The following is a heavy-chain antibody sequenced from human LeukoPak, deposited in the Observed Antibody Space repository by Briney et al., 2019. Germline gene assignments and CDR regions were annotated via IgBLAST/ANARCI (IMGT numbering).Heavy chain of an antibody. CDR3: ARGKDFWSGYHVYWYFDL. CDR1: GGSISSYY. D-gene: IGHD3-3*01. CDR2: IYYSGST. V-gene: IGHV4-59*01. J-gene: IGHJ2*01. Sequence: PSETLSLTCTVSGGSISSYYWSWIWQPPGKGLEWIGYIYYSGSTNYNPSLKSRVTISVDTSKNQFSLKLSSVTAADTAVYYCARGKDFWSGYHVYWYFDLWGRGTLVTVSS.